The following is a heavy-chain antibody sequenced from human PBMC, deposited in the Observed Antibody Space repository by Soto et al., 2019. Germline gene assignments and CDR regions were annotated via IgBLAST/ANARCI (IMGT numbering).Heavy chain of an antibody. V-gene: IGHV1-18*01. J-gene: IGHJ6*02. CDR1: GYSFTSYG. D-gene: IGHD2-2*01. CDR2: ISPYNGHT. Sequence: QVQLVQSAGEVKKPGASVKVSCKASGYSFTSYGMSWVRRAPGQGLEWMGWISPYNGHTQFVERFQGRVTMTTDTSTKTACMELRNLRSDDTAHYYCARELTIVPATHPRLENYGMDVWGQGTTLIVSS. CDR3: ARELTIVPATHPRLENYGMDV.